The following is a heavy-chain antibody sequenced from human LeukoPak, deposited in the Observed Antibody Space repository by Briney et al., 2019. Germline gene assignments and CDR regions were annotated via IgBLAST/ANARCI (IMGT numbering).Heavy chain of an antibody. Sequence: PGGSLRLSCAASGFTFSSYSMNWVRQAPGKGLVWVSRIHGEGTSSNYADSVKGRFTISRDNAKNTLYLQMDSLRVEDTAVYYCARGGSPSVAWAQGTLVTVSS. D-gene: IGHD1-26*01. CDR2: IHGEGTSS. V-gene: IGHV3-74*01. CDR3: ARGGSPSVA. J-gene: IGHJ5*02. CDR1: GFTFSSYS.